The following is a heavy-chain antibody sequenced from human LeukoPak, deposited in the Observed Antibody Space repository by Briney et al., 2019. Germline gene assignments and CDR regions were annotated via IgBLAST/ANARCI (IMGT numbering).Heavy chain of an antibody. D-gene: IGHD3-16*01. V-gene: IGHV1-69*04. J-gene: IGHJ4*02. CDR1: GNTFSSYA. CDR3: AREGDVFGPFDS. CDR2: IVPILEGT. Sequence: SEKLSCRASGNTFSSYAIRWVRPAPAQGLEWLGRIVPILEGTKYSPHLEGRVTITADKSTVTAYKELNSLRFDDTAVYYCAREGDVFGPFDSWGQGTRVTVSS.